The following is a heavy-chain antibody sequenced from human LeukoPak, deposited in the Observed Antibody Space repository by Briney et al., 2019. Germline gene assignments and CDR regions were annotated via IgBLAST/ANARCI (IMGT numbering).Heavy chain of an antibody. CDR3: ARQFPPYHSGSHYFDN. CDR1: GGAITGHY. CDR2: IYFNGMT. Sequence: PSETLSLTCNVPGGAITGHYWSWLRQSPEKGLEWIGLIYFNGMTKYSSSLESRVTISVDTSKIQFSLRLTSVTAADTAVYFCARQFPPYHSGSHYFDNWGQGMQVTVSS. V-gene: IGHV4-59*08. J-gene: IGHJ4*02. D-gene: IGHD3-10*01.